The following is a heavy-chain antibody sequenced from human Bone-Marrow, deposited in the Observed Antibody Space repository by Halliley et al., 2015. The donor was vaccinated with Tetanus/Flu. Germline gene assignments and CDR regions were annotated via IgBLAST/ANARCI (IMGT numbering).Heavy chain of an antibody. D-gene: IGHD3-16*01. CDR2: IYYSGST. J-gene: IGHJ4*02. CDR3: ARVKLGGADQIDY. Sequence: TLSLTCTVSGGSVSSGSHYWSWMRQPPRKGLEWIGNIYYSGSTNYEPSLKSRVTISLDTSKNQFTLKLNSLTAADTAVYFCARVKLGGADQIDYWGQGTLVPVSS. V-gene: IGHV4-61*01. CDR1: GGSVSSGSHY.